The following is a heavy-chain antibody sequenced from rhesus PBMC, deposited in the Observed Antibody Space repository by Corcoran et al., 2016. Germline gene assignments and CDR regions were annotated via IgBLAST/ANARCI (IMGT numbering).Heavy chain of an antibody. V-gene: IGHV4-169*01. D-gene: IGHD4-35*01. CDR1: GGLINNRY. CDR2: IYGSGTRT. Sequence: QLQLQESGPGLVKPSETLSLSCAVAGGLINNRYWSWIRRAPGEGLEWIGYIYGSGTRTQPTPSLESRVTLSVDTSKNQLSLRLSSVTAADTALYYCAKEEDYGNRGHRFDVWGPGVLITVSS. CDR3: AKEEDYGNRGHRFDV. J-gene: IGHJ5-1*01.